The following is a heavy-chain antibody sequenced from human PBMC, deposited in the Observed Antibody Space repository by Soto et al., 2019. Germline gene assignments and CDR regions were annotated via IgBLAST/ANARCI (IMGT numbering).Heavy chain of an antibody. V-gene: IGHV4-39*01. CDR3: ARLTGSSFFTY. CDR1: GGSISSSSDW. J-gene: IGHJ4*02. CDR2: IYHSRAT. Sequence: QLQLQESGPGLVKPSETLSLTCTVSGGSISSSSDWWGWVRQPPGKGLEWIASIYHSRATYYNPSLKSRVTISVYTSKNQFSLKVTSVTAADTTVYYCARLTGSSFFTYWGQGTLVTVSS. D-gene: IGHD6-6*01.